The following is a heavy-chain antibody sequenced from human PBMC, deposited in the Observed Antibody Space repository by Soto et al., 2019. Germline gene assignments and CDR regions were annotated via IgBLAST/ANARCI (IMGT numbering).Heavy chain of an antibody. CDR2: IIPIFGTA. Sequence: QVQLVQSGAEVKKPGSSVKVSCKASGGTFSSYAINWVRQAPGQGLEWMGGIIPIFGTANYAQKFQGRVTITADESTSTAYMELSSLRSEDTAVYYCARPVEMATISRSYLSYWGQGTLVTVSS. D-gene: IGHD5-12*01. V-gene: IGHV1-69*01. CDR3: ARPVEMATISRSYLSY. J-gene: IGHJ4*02. CDR1: GGTFSSYA.